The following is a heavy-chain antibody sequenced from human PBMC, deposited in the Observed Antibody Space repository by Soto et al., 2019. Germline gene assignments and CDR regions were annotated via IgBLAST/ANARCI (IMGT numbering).Heavy chain of an antibody. CDR1: GLTFSSYA. CDR2: VSAGGDMT. Sequence: GGSLRLSCAASGLTFSSYAMSWVRQAPGKGLEWVSSVSAGGDMTYYSDSVKGRFTISRDNSNNALFLQMNSLRAEDTALHYCARGDRGGSGSPASYYYSGLDVWGQGTTVTVSS. D-gene: IGHD3-10*01. V-gene: IGHV3-23*01. CDR3: ARGDRGGSGSPASYYYSGLDV. J-gene: IGHJ6*02.